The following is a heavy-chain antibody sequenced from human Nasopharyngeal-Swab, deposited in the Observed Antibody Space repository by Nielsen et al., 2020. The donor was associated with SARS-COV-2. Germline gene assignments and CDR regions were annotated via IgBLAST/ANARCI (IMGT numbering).Heavy chain of an antibody. V-gene: IGHV3-21*03. J-gene: IGHJ4*02. CDR3: TTDINRYNWPDY. D-gene: IGHD1-20*01. CDR2: ISSSSSYI. Sequence: GESLKISCAASGFTFSSYSMNWVRQAPGKGLEWVSSISSSSSYIYYADSVKGRFTISRDNAKNSLYLQMNSLKTEDTAVYYCTTDINRYNWPDYWGQGTLVTVSS. CDR1: GFTFSSYS.